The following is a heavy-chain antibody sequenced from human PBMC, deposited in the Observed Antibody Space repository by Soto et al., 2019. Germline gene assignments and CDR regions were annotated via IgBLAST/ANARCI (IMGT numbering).Heavy chain of an antibody. V-gene: IGHV3-13*01. CDR3: ARGAYYDILTGYYKALAFDI. D-gene: IGHD3-9*01. J-gene: IGHJ3*02. Sequence: TFSSYDMHWVRQATGKGLEWVSAIGTAGDTYYPGSVKGRFTISRENAKNSLYLQMNSLRAGDTAVYYCARGAYYDILTGYYKALAFDIWGQGTMVTVSS. CDR2: IGTAGDT. CDR1: TFSSYD.